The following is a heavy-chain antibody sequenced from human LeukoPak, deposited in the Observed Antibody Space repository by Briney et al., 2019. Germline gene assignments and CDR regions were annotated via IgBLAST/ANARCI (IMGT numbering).Heavy chain of an antibody. CDR2: ISTSSDYI. CDR1: GFTFSSYS. D-gene: IGHD3-10*01. J-gene: IGHJ4*02. V-gene: IGHV3-21*01. CDR3: ARGQWFGEFDY. Sequence: GGSLRLSCAASGFTFSSYSMNWVRQAPGKGLEWVSSISTSSDYIYYADSVKGRFTISRDNAKNSLYLQMNSLRAEDTAVYYYARGQWFGEFDYWGQGTLATVSS.